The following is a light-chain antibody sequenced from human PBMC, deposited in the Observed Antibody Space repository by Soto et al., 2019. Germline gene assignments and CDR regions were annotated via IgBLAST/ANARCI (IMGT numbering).Light chain of an antibody. Sequence: DIRMTQSPSTLSAFVGDRVTITCRASQSISLSLAWYQQKPGKAPDLLISDASNLEHGVPSRFSGSGSGTEFTLTISSLQPDDFATYYCQQYNSYWTFGPGTKVDIK. CDR2: DAS. V-gene: IGKV1-5*01. CDR3: QQYNSYWT. J-gene: IGKJ1*01. CDR1: QSISLS.